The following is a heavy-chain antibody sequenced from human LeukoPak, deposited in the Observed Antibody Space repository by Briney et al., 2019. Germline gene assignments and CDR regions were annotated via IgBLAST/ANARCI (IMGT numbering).Heavy chain of an antibody. CDR2: MNPNSGNT. CDR1: GYTFTSYD. Sequence: ASVKVSCKASGYTFTSYDINWVRQATRQGLEWMGWMNPNSGNTGYAQKFQGRVTMTRNTSISTAYMELNSLRSEDTAVYYCARAMYSSRAEPQSGNWFDPWGQGTLVTVSS. V-gene: IGHV1-8*01. J-gene: IGHJ5*02. CDR3: ARAMYSSRAEPQSGNWFDP. D-gene: IGHD6-13*01.